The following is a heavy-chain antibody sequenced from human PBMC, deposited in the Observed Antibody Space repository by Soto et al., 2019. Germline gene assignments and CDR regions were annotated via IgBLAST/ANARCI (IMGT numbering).Heavy chain of an antibody. J-gene: IGHJ6*02. D-gene: IGHD1-1*01. CDR1: GFTFSSYA. Sequence: QVQLVESGGGMVQPGRSLRLSCAASGFTFSSYAMHWVRQAPGKGLEWVAVISYDGSNKYYADSVKGRFTISRDNSKNTLYLQMNSLRAEDTAVYYCARGNWNYDYYGMDVWGQGTTVTVSS. V-gene: IGHV3-30-3*01. CDR2: ISYDGSNK. CDR3: ARGNWNYDYYGMDV.